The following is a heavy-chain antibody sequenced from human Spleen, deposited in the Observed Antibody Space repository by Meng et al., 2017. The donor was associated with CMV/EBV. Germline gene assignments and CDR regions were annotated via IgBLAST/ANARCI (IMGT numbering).Heavy chain of an antibody. CDR3: ARKALSGFWSGHQKHYYYYGMDV. CDR1: GYTFTYYY. V-gene: IGHV1-46*01. CDR2: INPTDGIT. D-gene: IGHD3-3*01. J-gene: IGHJ6*02. Sequence: ASVKVSCKASGYTFTYYYMHWVRQAPGQGLEWMGMINPTDGITNYAQRFQGRVTVTRDTSTGTVYMELNSLRAEDTAVYYCARKALSGFWSGHQKHYYYYGMDVWGQGTTVTVSS.